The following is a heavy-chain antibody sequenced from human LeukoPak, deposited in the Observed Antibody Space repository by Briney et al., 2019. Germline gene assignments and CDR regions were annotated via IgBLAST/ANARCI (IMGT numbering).Heavy chain of an antibody. J-gene: IGHJ4*02. CDR1: GFTFSSYW. CDR3: ARDNIPRYSSALDYFDY. D-gene: IGHD6-19*01. Sequence: PGGSLRLPCAASGFTFSSYWMTWVRQAPGKGLEWVANIKQDGSETYYVDSVKGRFTISRDNAKNSLYLQMNSLRAEDTAVYYCARDNIPRYSSALDYFDYWGQGTLVTVSS. V-gene: IGHV3-7*01. CDR2: IKQDGSET.